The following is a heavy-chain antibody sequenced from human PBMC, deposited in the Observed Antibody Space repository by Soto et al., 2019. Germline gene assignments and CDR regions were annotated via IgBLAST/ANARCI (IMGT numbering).Heavy chain of an antibody. J-gene: IGHJ4*02. V-gene: IGHV3-23*01. D-gene: IGHD6-13*01. Sequence: EVQLLESGGGLVQPGGSLRLSCATSGFTFSNYAMTWVRQAPGKGLEWVSALTGSGTTTYYADSVKGRFTISRDISKNTLYLQMSSLRAEDTAVYYCAKDATYSSSWYGGIDYWGQGTLVTVSS. CDR3: AKDATYSSSWYGGIDY. CDR2: LTGSGTTT. CDR1: GFTFSNYA.